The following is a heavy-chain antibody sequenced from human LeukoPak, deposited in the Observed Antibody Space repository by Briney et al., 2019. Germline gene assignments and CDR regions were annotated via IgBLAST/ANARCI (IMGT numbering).Heavy chain of an antibody. Sequence: PSETLSLTCTVSGDSITGYYWGWIRQPPGKGLEWIGNIYYTGNTYYNASLKSRVTISVDTSKNQFSLKVISMTAADTAVYYCARVTGYMTEDYFDYWGQGTLITVSS. D-gene: IGHD6-13*01. J-gene: IGHJ4*02. CDR3: ARVTGYMTEDYFDY. CDR1: GDSITGYY. CDR2: IYYTGNT. V-gene: IGHV4-39*07.